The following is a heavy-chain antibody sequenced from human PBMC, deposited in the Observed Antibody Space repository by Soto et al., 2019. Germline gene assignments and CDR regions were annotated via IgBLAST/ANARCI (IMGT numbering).Heavy chain of an antibody. D-gene: IGHD3-9*01. Sequence: QVQLVESGGGVVPPGRSLRLSCAASGFTFSSYAMHWVRQAPGKGLEWGAVISYDGSNKYYADSVKGRFTISRDNSKNRLYLQMNSLRAEYTAVYYWARDRTLRLRYFAWLFDDWGQGTQVTVSS. CDR1: GFTFSSYA. CDR2: ISYDGSNK. V-gene: IGHV3-30-3*01. J-gene: IGHJ4*02. CDR3: ARDRTLRLRYFAWLFDD.